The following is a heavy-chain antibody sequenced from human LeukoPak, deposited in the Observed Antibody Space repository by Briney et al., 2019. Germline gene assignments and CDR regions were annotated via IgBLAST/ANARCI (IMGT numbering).Heavy chain of an antibody. J-gene: IGHJ6*03. Sequence: ASVKVSCKASGYTFTSYGISWVRQAPGQGLEWMGWISAYNGNTNYAQKLQGRVTMTTDTSTSTAYMELRSLRSDDTAVYYCARGDAGYSSGWYYYYYMDVWGKGTTVTISS. V-gene: IGHV1-18*01. D-gene: IGHD6-19*01. CDR1: GYTFTSYG. CDR3: ARGDAGYSSGWYYYYYMDV. CDR2: ISAYNGNT.